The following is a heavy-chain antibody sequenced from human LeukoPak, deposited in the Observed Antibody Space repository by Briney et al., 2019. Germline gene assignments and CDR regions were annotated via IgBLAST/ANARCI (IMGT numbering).Heavy chain of an antibody. V-gene: IGHV1-18*01. CDR1: GYTFTNYA. J-gene: IGHJ4*02. CDR3: ARFAVHRRLAVAGQFGLDY. CDR2: ISAYSGNT. D-gene: IGHD6-19*01. Sequence: ASVKVSCKTSGYTFTNYAMNWVRQAPGQGLEWMGWISAYSGNTNYAQKFQGRVTMTRDTSTSTVYMELSSLRSGDTAVYYCARFAVHRRLAVAGQFGLDYWGQGTLVTVSS.